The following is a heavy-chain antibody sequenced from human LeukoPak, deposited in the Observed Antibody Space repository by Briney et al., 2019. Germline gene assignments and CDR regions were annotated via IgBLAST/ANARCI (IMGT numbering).Heavy chain of an antibody. CDR3: ARGGFDCSGGSCYSQALYYFDY. CDR1: GGSFSGYY. V-gene: IGHV4-34*01. CDR2: INHSGST. Sequence: SETLSLTCAVYGGSFSGYYWSWIRQPPGKGLEWIGEINHSGSTNYNPSLKSRVTISVDTSKTQFSLKLSSVTAADTAVYYCARGGFDCSGGSCYSQALYYFDYWGQGALVTVSS. D-gene: IGHD2-15*01. J-gene: IGHJ4*02.